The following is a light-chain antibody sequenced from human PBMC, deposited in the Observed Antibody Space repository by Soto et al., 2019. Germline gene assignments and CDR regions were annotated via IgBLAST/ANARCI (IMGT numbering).Light chain of an antibody. V-gene: IGKV1-33*01. CDR3: QQYDNLPLMYT. J-gene: IGKJ2*01. CDR2: DAS. Sequence: DIQMTQSPSSLSASVGDRVTITCQASQDISNYLNWYQQKPGKAPKLLIYDASNLETGVPSRFSGSETGTDFTCTISSLQPEDIATYYCQQYDNLPLMYTFGQGTKLEIK. CDR1: QDISNY.